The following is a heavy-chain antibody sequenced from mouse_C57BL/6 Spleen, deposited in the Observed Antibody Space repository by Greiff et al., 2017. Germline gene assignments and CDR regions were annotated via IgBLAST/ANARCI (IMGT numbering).Heavy chain of an antibody. CDR3: ARWDYGSRTRDYFDY. Sequence: VKLVESGPELVKPGASVKISCKASGYAFSSSWMNWVKQRPGKGLEWIGRIYPGDGDTNYNGKFKGKATLTADKSSSTAYMQLSSLTSEDSAVYFCARWDYGSRTRDYFDYWGQGTTLTVSS. CDR1: GYAFSSSW. CDR2: IYPGDGDT. V-gene: IGHV1-82*01. D-gene: IGHD1-1*01. J-gene: IGHJ2*01.